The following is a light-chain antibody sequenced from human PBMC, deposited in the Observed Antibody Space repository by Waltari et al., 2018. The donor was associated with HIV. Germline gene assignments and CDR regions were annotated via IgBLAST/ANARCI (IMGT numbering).Light chain of an antibody. J-gene: IGLJ2*01. CDR3: QVWDSSTVV. Sequence: SYELTQPLSVSVALGQTARITCGGNNIGSKNVHWSQQKPGQAPVLVIYRDTNRPSGIPERFSGSNSGNTATLTINRAQAEDEADYYCQVWDSSTVVFGGGTKLTVI. CDR2: RDT. CDR1: NIGSKN. V-gene: IGLV3-9*01.